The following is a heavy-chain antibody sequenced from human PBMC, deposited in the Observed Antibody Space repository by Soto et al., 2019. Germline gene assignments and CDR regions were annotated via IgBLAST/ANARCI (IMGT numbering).Heavy chain of an antibody. J-gene: IGHJ5*02. Sequence: GGSLRLSCEASGFSFSNYALNWVRQAPGKGLEWDSTIFSSGTNAYYADSVRGRFTISRDNSKNTLSLQMTSLGAEDTAVYYCARKGGEYDSSNRWFDPWGQGTLVTVSS. V-gene: IGHV3-23*05. CDR1: GFSFSNYA. D-gene: IGHD3-22*01. CDR2: IFSSGTNA. CDR3: ARKGGEYDSSNRWFDP.